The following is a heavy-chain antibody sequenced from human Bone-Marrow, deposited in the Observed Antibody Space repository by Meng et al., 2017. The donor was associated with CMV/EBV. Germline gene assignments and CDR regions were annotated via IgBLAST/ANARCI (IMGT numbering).Heavy chain of an antibody. CDR3: ARNMYDFWSGYPLFGYYYGMDV. D-gene: IGHD3-3*01. CDR2: ISSSSSYI. CDR1: GFTFSSYE. Sequence: GESLKISCAASGFTFSSYEMNWVRQAPGKGLEWVSSISSSSSYIYYADSVKGRFTISRDNAKNSLYLQMNSLRAEDTAVYYCARNMYDFWSGYPLFGYYYGMDVWGQGTTVTVSS. J-gene: IGHJ6*02. V-gene: IGHV3-21*01.